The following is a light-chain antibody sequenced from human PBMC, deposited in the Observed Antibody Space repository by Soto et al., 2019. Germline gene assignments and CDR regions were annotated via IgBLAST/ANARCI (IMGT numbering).Light chain of an antibody. CDR1: QSVSSSY. Sequence: EIVLTQSPGTLSLSPGERATLSCRASQSVSSSYLAWYQQKPGQAPRLLIYAACSRATGIPDRFSGSGSGTDFTLTISKLEPEDFAVYYCHQCLSSRTFGQGTKVDIK. CDR3: HQCLSSRT. V-gene: IGKV3-20*01. CDR2: AAC. J-gene: IGKJ1*01.